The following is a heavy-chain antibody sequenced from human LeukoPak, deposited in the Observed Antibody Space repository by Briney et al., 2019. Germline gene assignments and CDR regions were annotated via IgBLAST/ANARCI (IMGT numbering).Heavy chain of an antibody. CDR2: ISSNGGST. J-gene: IGHJ4*02. CDR3: ARGSSGIAAAGRSDY. V-gene: IGHV3-64*02. CDR1: GFTFSDYS. D-gene: IGHD6-13*01. Sequence: GGSLRLSCAASGFTFSDYSMHWVRQAPGKGLEYVSAISSNGGSTYYADSVKGRFTISRDNSKNTLYLQMGSLRAEDMAVYYCARGSSGIAAAGRSDYWGQGTLVTVSS.